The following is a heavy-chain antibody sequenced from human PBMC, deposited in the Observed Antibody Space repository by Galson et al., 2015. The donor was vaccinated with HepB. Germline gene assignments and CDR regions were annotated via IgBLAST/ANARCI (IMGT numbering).Heavy chain of an antibody. CDR3: TRVAHLGRGMNV. Sequence: CAISGDSVSRDTVGWNWIRQSPSRGLEWLGRTYYRSKWYSDYAISVKSRIIINADSSTNQFFLQLNSVTPEDTVVYYCTRVAHLGRGMNVWGQGTTVTV. J-gene: IGHJ6*02. V-gene: IGHV6-1*01. D-gene: IGHD3-10*01. CDR2: TYYRSKWYS. CDR1: GDSVSRDTVG.